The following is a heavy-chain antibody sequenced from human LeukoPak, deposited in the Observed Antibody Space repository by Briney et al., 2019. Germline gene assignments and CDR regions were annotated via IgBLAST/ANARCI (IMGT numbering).Heavy chain of an antibody. CDR2: ISSSSSYI. V-gene: IGHV3-21*01. CDR1: GFTFSSYS. D-gene: IGHD6-13*01. CDR3: ALELAAAGTLDY. Sequence: GGSLRLSCAASGFTFSSYSMNWVRQAPGKGLEWVSSISSSSSYIYYADSVKGRFTISRDNAKNSLYLQMNSLRAEDTAVYYCALELAAAGTLDYWGQGTLVTVSS. J-gene: IGHJ4*02.